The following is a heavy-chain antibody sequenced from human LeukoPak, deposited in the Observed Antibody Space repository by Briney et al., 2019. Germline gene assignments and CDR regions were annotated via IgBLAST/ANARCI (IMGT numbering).Heavy chain of an antibody. J-gene: IGHJ4*02. CDR2: ITAGNGNT. Sequence: GASVKVSCKASGYTFTSNAMHWVRQAPGQRLEWMGWITAGNGNTKYSQKFQGRLTITRDTSASTAYMELSSLTSEGTAVYYCARDWCSTTCYIDYWGQGTLVTVSS. CDR1: GYTFTSNA. D-gene: IGHD2-2*02. CDR3: ARDWCSTTCYIDY. V-gene: IGHV1-3*01.